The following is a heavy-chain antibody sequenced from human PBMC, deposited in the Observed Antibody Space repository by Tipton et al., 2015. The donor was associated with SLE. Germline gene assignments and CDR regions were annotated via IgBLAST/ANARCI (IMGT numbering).Heavy chain of an antibody. CDR2: ISGSGGST. CDR3: AKDHYYYDSSGIVNAFDI. D-gene: IGHD3-22*01. Sequence: GSLRLSCAASGFTFSSYAMSWVRQAPGKGLEWVSAISGSGGSTYYADSVKGRFTISRDNSKNTLYLQMNSLRAEDTAVYYCAKDHYYYDSSGIVNAFDIWGQGTMVTVSS. CDR1: GFTFSSYA. J-gene: IGHJ3*02. V-gene: IGHV3-23*01.